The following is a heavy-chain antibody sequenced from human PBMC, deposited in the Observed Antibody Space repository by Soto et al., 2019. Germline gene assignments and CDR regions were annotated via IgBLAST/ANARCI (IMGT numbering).Heavy chain of an antibody. CDR2: ITDRARP. CDR1: GGSISSVYYY. V-gene: IGHV4-30-4*01. J-gene: IGHJ4*02. D-gene: IGHD3-22*01. CDR3: ARDYRPTYCYDSRGYFPHAYFDS. Sequence: QVQLQESGPGLLKTSQTRSLTCTDSGGSISSVYYYWSWIRQSPGNGIEWIGYITDRARPNYNPSLQSRVAMSVDTSKKLFSLRITSVTAADTAVYYCARDYRPTYCYDSRGYFPHAYFDSWGQGAMVTVSS.